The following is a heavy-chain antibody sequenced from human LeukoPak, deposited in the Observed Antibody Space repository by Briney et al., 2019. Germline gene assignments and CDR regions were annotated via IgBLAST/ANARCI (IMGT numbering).Heavy chain of an antibody. V-gene: IGHV3-30*18. CDR1: GFTFSSYG. D-gene: IGHD1-26*01. CDR3: AKVRYRGLIVVATPDFDY. J-gene: IGHJ4*02. Sequence: GGSLRLSCAASGFTFSSYGMHWVRQAPGKGLEWVAVISYDGSNKYYADSLNRRFTISTDNSKNTLYLQINSLRAEDTAVYYCAKVRYRGLIVVATPDFDYWGQGTLLTVSS. CDR2: ISYDGSNK.